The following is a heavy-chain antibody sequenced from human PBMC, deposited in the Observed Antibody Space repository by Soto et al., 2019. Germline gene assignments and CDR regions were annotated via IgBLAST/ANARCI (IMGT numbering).Heavy chain of an antibody. V-gene: IGHV1-69*13. CDR1: GCTFSSYA. J-gene: IGHJ4*02. CDR3: ARRSCPNSGWYEICPFDY. D-gene: IGHD6-19*01. Sequence: SVKVSCKASGCTFSSYAISCVRQAPGQGLEWMGGIIPIFGTANYAQKFQGRVTITADESTSTAYMELSSLRSEDTAVYYCARRSCPNSGWYEICPFDYWGQGTLVTVSS. CDR2: IIPIFGTA.